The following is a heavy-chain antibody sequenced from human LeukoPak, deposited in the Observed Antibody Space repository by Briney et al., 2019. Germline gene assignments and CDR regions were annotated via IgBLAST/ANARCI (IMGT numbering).Heavy chain of an antibody. Sequence: GASVKVSCKASGSTFSSYAISWVRQAPGQGLEWMGRIIPILGIANYAQKFQGRVTITADKSTSTAYMELSSLRSEDTAVYYCARKVGTMIVVADDAFDIWGQGTMVTVSS. D-gene: IGHD3-22*01. V-gene: IGHV1-69*04. J-gene: IGHJ3*02. CDR2: IIPILGIA. CDR3: ARKVGTMIVVADDAFDI. CDR1: GSTFSSYA.